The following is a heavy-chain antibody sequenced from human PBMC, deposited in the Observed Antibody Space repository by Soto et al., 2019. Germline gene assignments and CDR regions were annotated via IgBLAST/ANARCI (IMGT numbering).Heavy chain of an antibody. CDR1: GDMFRNSA. D-gene: IGHD3-10*01. CDR3: ARARLSNGDPNIYFFYGLDV. CDR2: IIPLFRKT. J-gene: IGHJ6*02. Sequence: SVKVSCKASGDMFRNSAFTWVRQAPGQGRAWMGVIIPLFRKTDVAQKFQGRVNLTADESTSSLYMEVSSLTSEDTAVYYCARARLSNGDPNIYFFYGLDVWGQGTTVTVSS. V-gene: IGHV1-69*13.